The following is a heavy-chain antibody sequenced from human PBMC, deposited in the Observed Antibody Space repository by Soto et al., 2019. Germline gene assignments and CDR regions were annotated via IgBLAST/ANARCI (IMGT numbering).Heavy chain of an antibody. V-gene: IGHV3-30*18. CDR2: ISYDGSNQ. CDR1: GFSFNTYG. D-gene: IGHD1-26*01. CDR3: AQAIVGPRGPFF. J-gene: IGHJ4*02. Sequence: PGGSLRLSCAASGFSFNTYGMYWVRQAPGKGLEWVAAISYDGSNQYHADSVKGRFTISRDNSKSTLYLQMNSLRVEDTAVYYCAQAIVGPRGPFFWGQGTLVTVSS.